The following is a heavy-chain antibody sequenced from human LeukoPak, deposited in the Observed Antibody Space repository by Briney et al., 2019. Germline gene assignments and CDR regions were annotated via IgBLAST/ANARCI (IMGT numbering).Heavy chain of an antibody. CDR2: IYHSGST. CDR1: GYSISSGYY. V-gene: IGHV4-38-2*01. D-gene: IGHD6-19*01. Sequence: SETLSLTCAVSGYSISSGYYRGWIRQPPGKGLEWIGSIYHSGSTYYNPSLKSRVTISVDTSKNQFSLKLSSVTAADTAVYYCARHEGGSGWVYFDYWGQGTLVTVSS. J-gene: IGHJ4*02. CDR3: ARHEGGSGWVYFDY.